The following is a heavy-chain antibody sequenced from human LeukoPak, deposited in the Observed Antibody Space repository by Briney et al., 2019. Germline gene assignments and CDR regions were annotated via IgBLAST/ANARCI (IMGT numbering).Heavy chain of an antibody. CDR1: GFTFSSYA. D-gene: IGHD2-21*02. J-gene: IGHJ4*02. Sequence: GGSVRLSCAASGFTFSSYAMSWVRQAPGKGLEWVSAISGSGGSTYYADSVKGRFTISRDNSKNTLYLQMNSLRAEDTAVYYCAKDHCGGDCYVPGYWGQGTLVTVSS. CDR3: AKDHCGGDCYVPGY. V-gene: IGHV3-23*01. CDR2: ISGSGGST.